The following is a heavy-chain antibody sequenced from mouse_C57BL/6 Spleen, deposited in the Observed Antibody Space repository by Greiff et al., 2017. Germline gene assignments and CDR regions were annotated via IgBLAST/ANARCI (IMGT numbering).Heavy chain of an antibody. V-gene: IGHV1-72*01. J-gene: IGHJ4*01. CDR2: FDPNSGGT. Sequence: QVQLQQPGAELVKPGASVKLSCKASGYTFTSYWMHWVKQRPGRGLEWIGRFDPNSGGTKYNEKFKSKDTLTVDKPSSTAYMQLSSLTSEDSAVYYCARSTMTSYYAMDYWGQGASVTVSS. CDR1: GYTFTSYW. CDR3: ARSTMTSYYAMDY. D-gene: IGHD2-4*01.